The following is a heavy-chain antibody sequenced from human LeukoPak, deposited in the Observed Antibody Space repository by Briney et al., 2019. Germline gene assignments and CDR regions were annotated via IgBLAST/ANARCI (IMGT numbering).Heavy chain of an antibody. CDR1: GFTFTTYG. D-gene: IGHD5-18*01. CDR2: IRYDGSNK. CDR3: AKDPGFKSYGYFFGY. Sequence: GRSLRLSCAASGFTFTTYGMHWVRQAPGKGLEWVAFIRYDGSNKYYADSVKGRFTISRDNSKNTVYLQMNSLRAEDTAVYYCAKDPGFKSYGYFFGYWGQGTLVTVSS. V-gene: IGHV3-30*02. J-gene: IGHJ4*02.